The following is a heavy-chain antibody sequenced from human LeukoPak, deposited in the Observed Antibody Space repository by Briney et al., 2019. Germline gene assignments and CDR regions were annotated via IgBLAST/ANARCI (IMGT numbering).Heavy chain of an antibody. Sequence: GESLKISCKGSGYSFTSYWIGWVRQMPGKGLECMGIIYPGDSDTRYSPSFQGQVTISADKSMSSAYLQWSSLKASDTALYYWASRVGHRLLAEAFDIWGQGTMVTVSS. CDR1: GYSFTSYW. V-gene: IGHV5-51*01. CDR2: IYPGDSDT. D-gene: IGHD2-21*02. CDR3: ASRVGHRLLAEAFDI. J-gene: IGHJ3*02.